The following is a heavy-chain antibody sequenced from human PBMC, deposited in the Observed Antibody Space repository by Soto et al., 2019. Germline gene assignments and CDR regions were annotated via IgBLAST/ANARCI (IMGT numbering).Heavy chain of an antibody. CDR3: AGVCGYMVVLPFVI. J-gene: IGHJ4*01. CDR2: VHYSGST. Sequence: PSETLSLTCTVSSGSISGYYWSWIRQPPGKGLEWVGYVHYSGSTNYNPSIKSRVSISLDTPKNQFSLKLKSVTPADTAVYYCAGVCGYMVVLPFVIWCPGSLVAVSS. D-gene: IGHD5-18*01. CDR1: SGSISGYY. V-gene: IGHV4-59*03.